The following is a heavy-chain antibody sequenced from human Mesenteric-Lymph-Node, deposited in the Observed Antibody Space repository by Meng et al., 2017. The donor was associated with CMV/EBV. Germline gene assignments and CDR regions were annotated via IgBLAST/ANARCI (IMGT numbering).Heavy chain of an antibody. CDR1: EFTFSSYA. CDR3: AKARHIVIVPAARAGAFDI. V-gene: IGHV3-23*01. D-gene: IGHD2-2*01. J-gene: IGHJ3*02. Sequence: GESLKISCAASEFTFSSYAMSWVRQAPGKGLEWVSSISDSGGSTYNADSVKGRFTISRDKSKHTLYLQMNSLRVEDTAVYYCAKARHIVIVPAARAGAFDIWGQGTMVTVSS. CDR2: ISDSGGST.